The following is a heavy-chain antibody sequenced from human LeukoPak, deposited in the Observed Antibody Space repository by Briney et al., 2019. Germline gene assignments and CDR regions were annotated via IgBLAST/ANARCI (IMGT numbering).Heavy chain of an antibody. J-gene: IGHJ4*02. CDR1: GGSFSGYY. Sequence: SETLSLTCAVYGGSFSGYYWSWIRQPPGKGLEWIGEINHSGSTNYNPSLKSRVIISVDTSKNQFSLKLSSVTATDTAVYYCARHEAQDFDYWGQGTLVTVSS. CDR2: INHSGST. CDR3: ARHEAQDFDY. V-gene: IGHV4-34*01.